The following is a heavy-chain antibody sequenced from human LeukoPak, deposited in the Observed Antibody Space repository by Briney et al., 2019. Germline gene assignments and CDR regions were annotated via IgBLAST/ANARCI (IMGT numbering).Heavy chain of an antibody. CDR2: FTGSAGNT. D-gene: IGHD1/OR15-1a*01. V-gene: IGHV3-23*01. Sequence: GGSLRLSCATSGFTFSSQALSWVRQAPGKGLEWVSSFTGSAGNTYYADSVKGRFTLSRDNSKSTLYLQMSSLRAEDTAVYYCAAGGGNTFDPWGQGTLVTVSS. CDR3: AAGGGNTFDP. CDR1: GFTFSSQA. J-gene: IGHJ5*02.